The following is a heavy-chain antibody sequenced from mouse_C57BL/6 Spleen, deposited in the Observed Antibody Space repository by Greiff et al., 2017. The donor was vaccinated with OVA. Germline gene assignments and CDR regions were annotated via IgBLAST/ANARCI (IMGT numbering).Heavy chain of an antibody. D-gene: IGHD2-5*01. CDR1: GFTFSNYW. V-gene: IGHV6-3*01. CDR2: IRLKSDNYAT. J-gene: IGHJ4*01. Sequence: EVMLVESGGGLVQPGGSMKLSCVASGFTFSNYWMNWVRQSPEKGLEWVAQIRLKSDNYATPYAESVKGRFTISRDDSKSSVYLQMNNLRAEDTGIYYCTAYYSNYYAMDYWGQGTSVTVSS. CDR3: TAYYSNYYAMDY.